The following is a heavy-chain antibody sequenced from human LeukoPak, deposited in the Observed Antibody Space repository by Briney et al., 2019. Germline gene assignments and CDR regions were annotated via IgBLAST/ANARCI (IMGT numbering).Heavy chain of an antibody. Sequence: SQTLSLTCTVSGDSISSGADYWSWIRQHPGKGLEWIGYIYYSGSTYYNPSLKSRATISLDTSQNQLSLRLSSVTAADTAVYYCARMELEGGDDFWGQGTLVTVSS. J-gene: IGHJ4*02. V-gene: IGHV4-31*03. CDR3: ARMELEGGDDF. D-gene: IGHD1-26*01. CDR2: IYYSGST. CDR1: GDSISSGADY.